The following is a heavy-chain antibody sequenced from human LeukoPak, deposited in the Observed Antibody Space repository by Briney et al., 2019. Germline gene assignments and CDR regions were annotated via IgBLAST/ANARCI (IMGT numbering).Heavy chain of an antibody. Sequence: SETLSLTCTVSGGSISSSNYYWGWIRQPPGKGLEWIGSIYYSGSTYYNPSLKSRVTISVDTSKNQFSLKLSSVTAADTAVYYCARRVYGDYVDYYYYYMDVWGKGTTVTLSS. V-gene: IGHV4-39*01. CDR1: GGSISSSNYY. CDR3: ARRVYGDYVDYYYYYMDV. J-gene: IGHJ6*03. D-gene: IGHD4-17*01. CDR2: IYYSGST.